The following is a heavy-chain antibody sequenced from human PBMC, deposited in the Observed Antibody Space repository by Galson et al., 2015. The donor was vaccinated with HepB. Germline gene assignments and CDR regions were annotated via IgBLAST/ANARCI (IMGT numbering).Heavy chain of an antibody. CDR3: ARHPGRGSVGYAFDL. D-gene: IGHD2-2*01. CDR1: HGSINNYY. CDR2: IYSNGDT. J-gene: IGHJ5*02. Sequence: SETLSLTCSVSHGSINNYYWSWIRLSPGNRLEWIGYIYSNGDTTYNPSLGYRVGMSVDTSVNQVSLWLTSVTAADTSVYYCARHPGRGSVGYAFDLWGQGTLVTVST. V-gene: IGHV4-59*08.